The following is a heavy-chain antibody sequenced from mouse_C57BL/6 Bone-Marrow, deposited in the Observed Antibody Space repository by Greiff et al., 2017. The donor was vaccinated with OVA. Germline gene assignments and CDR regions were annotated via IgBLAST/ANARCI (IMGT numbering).Heavy chain of an antibody. D-gene: IGHD1-1*01. J-gene: IGHJ1*03. CDR3: ARSPFTTVVPLHWYFDV. CDR1: GYTFTSYW. CDR2: IHPNSGST. Sequence: QVQLQQPGAELVKPGASVKLSCKASGYTFTSYWMHWVKQRPGQGLEWIGMIHPNSGSTNYNEKFKSKATLTVDKSSSTAYLQLSSLTAEDSAVYYCARSPFTTVVPLHWYFDVWGTGTTVTVSS. V-gene: IGHV1-64*01.